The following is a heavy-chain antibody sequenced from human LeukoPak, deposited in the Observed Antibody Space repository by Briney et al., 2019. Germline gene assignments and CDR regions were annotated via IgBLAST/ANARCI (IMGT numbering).Heavy chain of an antibody. Sequence: GGSLRLSCAASGFTFSSYAMSWVRQAPGKGLEWVAVISYDGSNKYYADSVKGRFTISRDNSKNTLYLQMNSLRAEDTAVYYCARDTTVYQPLGLYGMDVWGQGTTVTVSS. CDR2: ISYDGSNK. D-gene: IGHD4-17*01. J-gene: IGHJ6*02. CDR1: GFTFSSYA. V-gene: IGHV3-30-3*01. CDR3: ARDTTVYQPLGLYGMDV.